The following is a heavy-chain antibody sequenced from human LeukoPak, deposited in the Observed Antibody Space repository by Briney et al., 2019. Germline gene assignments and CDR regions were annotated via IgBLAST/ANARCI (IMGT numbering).Heavy chain of an antibody. Sequence: GGSLRLSCAVSGYRFGSDWMSWVRQAPGKGLEWVANISPDGSEKFYVDAVKGRFIISRDNGKNSLYLQLNSLRADDTAVYYCARYYDPPVGDAFDLWGQGTMVTVSS. J-gene: IGHJ3*01. CDR3: ARYYDPPVGDAFDL. V-gene: IGHV3-7*01. CDR1: GYRFGSDW. CDR2: ISPDGSEK. D-gene: IGHD3-16*01.